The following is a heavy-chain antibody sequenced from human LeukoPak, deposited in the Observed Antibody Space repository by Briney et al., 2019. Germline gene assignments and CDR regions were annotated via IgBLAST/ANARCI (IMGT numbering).Heavy chain of an antibody. Sequence: GGSLRLSCAASGFTFSNFEFNWVRQAPGKGLEWVSYISGNGRTIYYADSVKGRFTISRDNAKNSLYLQMNNLRAEDTAIYYCARLFRDAVVLPADYWGQGTLVTVSS. D-gene: IGHD2-2*01. V-gene: IGHV3-48*03. CDR1: GFTFSNFE. J-gene: IGHJ4*02. CDR3: ARLFRDAVVLPADY. CDR2: ISGNGRTI.